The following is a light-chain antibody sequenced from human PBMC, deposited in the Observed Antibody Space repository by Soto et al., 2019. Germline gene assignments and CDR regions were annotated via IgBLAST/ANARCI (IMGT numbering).Light chain of an antibody. CDR1: SSDVGGYNF. CDR2: DVN. Sequence: QSALTQPVSVSGSPGQSITISCTGTSSDVGGYNFVSWYQQHPGKVPKLMIFDVNRRPSGVSDRFSGSKSGNTASLTISGLQAEDEGDYYCCSYTSSSTHVFGSGTKVTVL. J-gene: IGLJ1*01. CDR3: CSYTSSSTHV. V-gene: IGLV2-14*03.